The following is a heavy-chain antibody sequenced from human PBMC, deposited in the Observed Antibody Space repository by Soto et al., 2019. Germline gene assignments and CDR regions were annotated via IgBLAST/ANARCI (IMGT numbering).Heavy chain of an antibody. CDR3: ARHSASSSWYHFDY. J-gene: IGHJ4*02. CDR2: IYYSGST. D-gene: IGHD6-13*01. CDR1: GGSISSYY. V-gene: IGHV4-59*08. Sequence: SETLSLTCTVSGGSISSYYWSWIRQPPGKGLEWIGYIYYSGSTNYNPSLKSRVTISVDTSKNQFSLKLSSVTAADTAVYYCARHSASSSWYHFDYWGQGTLVTVS.